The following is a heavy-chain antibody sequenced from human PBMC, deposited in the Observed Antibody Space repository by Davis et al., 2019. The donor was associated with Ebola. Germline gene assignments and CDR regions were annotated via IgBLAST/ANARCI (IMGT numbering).Heavy chain of an antibody. D-gene: IGHD5-24*01. CDR1: GFTFSSYW. Sequence: GGSLRLSCAVSGFTFSSYWMSWVRQAPGKGLEWIAFISSGGDDRYYADSVRGRFTVSRDNAKYSLFLQLNSLRDEDTAQYYCARDAEDGSGNWFFDFRGRGALVTVSS. V-gene: IGHV3-48*02. CDR2: ISSGGDDR. J-gene: IGHJ2*01. CDR3: ARDAEDGSGNWFFDF.